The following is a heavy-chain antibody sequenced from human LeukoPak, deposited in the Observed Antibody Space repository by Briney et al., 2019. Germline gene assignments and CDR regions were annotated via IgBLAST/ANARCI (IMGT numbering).Heavy chain of an antibody. V-gene: IGHV4-30-4*01. J-gene: IGHJ3*02. D-gene: IGHD3-22*01. Sequence: SETLSLTCTVSGGSISSGDYYWSWIRQPPGKGLEWIGYIYYSGSTYYNPSLKSRVTISVDTYKNQFSLKLSSVTAADTAVYYCAREGDYYDSSGYSDDAFDIWGQGTMVTVSS. CDR3: AREGDYYDSSGYSDDAFDI. CDR2: IYYSGST. CDR1: GGSISSGDYY.